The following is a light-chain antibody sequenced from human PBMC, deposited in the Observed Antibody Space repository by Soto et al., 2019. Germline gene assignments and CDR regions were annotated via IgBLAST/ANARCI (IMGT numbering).Light chain of an antibody. V-gene: IGKV2-28*01. CDR3: MQALQTWT. CDR2: LGS. Sequence: DLVMTQSPLSLPVTPGEPAYISCRSSQSLLHSNGYTYLDWYLQKPGQSPQLLIYLGSNRAPGVPDRCSGSGSGTDFTLKISRVEAEDVGVYYCMQALQTWTFGQGTKVEIK. J-gene: IGKJ1*01. CDR1: QSLLHSNGYTY.